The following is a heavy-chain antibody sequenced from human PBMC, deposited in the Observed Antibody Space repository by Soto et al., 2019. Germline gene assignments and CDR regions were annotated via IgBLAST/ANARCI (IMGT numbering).Heavy chain of an antibody. J-gene: IGHJ4*03. V-gene: IGHV1-2*02. D-gene: IGHD5-12*01. CDR1: GYTFTGFY. CDR2: VNPHSGGA. Sequence: ASVEVSCEASGYTFTGFYIHWVRQAPGQGLEWMGGVNPHSGGAQYAQKLQGRVTMTRVTSVTSAYMEVTRQRSDDTAAYPRARANSGDDYGIDYWGQGTPVTVSS. CDR3: ARANSGDDYGIDY.